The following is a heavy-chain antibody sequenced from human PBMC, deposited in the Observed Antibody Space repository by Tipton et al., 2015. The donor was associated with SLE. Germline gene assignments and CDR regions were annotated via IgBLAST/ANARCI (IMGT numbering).Heavy chain of an antibody. D-gene: IGHD5-18*01. CDR3: ARIGGGYFTNWFDP. Sequence: TLSLTCTVSGGSISSGGYYWSWCRQHPGKGLEWIGYIYYSGSTYYNPSLKSRVTISLDTSKNQLSLKLSSVTAADTAVYYCARIGGGYFTNWFDPWGKGTLGTVSS. V-gene: IGHV4-31*03. J-gene: IGHJ5*02. CDR2: IYYSGST. CDR1: GGSISSGGYY.